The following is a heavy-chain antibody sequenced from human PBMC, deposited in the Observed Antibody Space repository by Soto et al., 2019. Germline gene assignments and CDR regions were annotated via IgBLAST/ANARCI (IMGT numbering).Heavy chain of an antibody. CDR1: GSTFNNFA. CDR3: ARAIKRWEVHYYFDY. Sequence: QVVLLQSGAEVKEPGSSVRVSCKVSGSTFNNFAFSWVRQAPGHGPEWMGGIVVMSNTSDYSQRFRDRVTITADTSTNALYMELVSLTFEDTAVYYCARAIKRWEVHYYFDYRGQGTQVTVSS. D-gene: IGHD1-26*01. J-gene: IGHJ4*02. V-gene: IGHV1-69*06. CDR2: IVVMSNTS.